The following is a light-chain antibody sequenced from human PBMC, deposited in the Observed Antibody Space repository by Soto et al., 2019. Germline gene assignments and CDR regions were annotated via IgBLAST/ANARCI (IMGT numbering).Light chain of an antibody. CDR2: GAS. CDR1: QSVSSSY. V-gene: IGKV3-20*01. CDR3: QQYGSSPLIT. J-gene: IGKJ5*01. Sequence: EIVLTQSPGTLSLSPGERATLSCRASQSVSSSYLAWYQQKPGQAPRLLIYGASSRATGIPDRFSGSGSGTDFTLTISRLEPDDFAVYYGQQYGSSPLITFGQGTRLEV.